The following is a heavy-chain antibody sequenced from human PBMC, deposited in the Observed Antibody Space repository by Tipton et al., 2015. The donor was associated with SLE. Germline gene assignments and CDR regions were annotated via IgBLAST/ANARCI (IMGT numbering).Heavy chain of an antibody. CDR2: ISWDGDST. D-gene: IGHD7-27*01. CDR3: AREGVHNGDAFDL. Sequence: GSLRLSCAASGFTFDDYTMHWVRQAPGKGLEWVSLISWDGDSTDYGDSVEGRFTISRDNSVNSLYLQMNSLRPDDTAFYYCAREGVHNGDAFDLWGHGTMVTVSS. CDR1: GFTFDDYT. J-gene: IGHJ3*01. V-gene: IGHV3-43*01.